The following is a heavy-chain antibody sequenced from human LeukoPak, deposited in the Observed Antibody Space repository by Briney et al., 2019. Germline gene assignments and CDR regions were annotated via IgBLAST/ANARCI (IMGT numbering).Heavy chain of an antibody. Sequence: GESLKISCKGSEYRFPAYWIGWVRQMPGKGLEWMGIIYPGDSDTRYSPSFQGQVTISAEKSTSTAYLQWSSLQASDTAIYYGTRQSQYCSTGTCYGIDWGRGTLVAVSS. CDR2: IYPGDSDT. J-gene: IGHJ4*02. CDR3: TRQSQYCSTGTCYGID. D-gene: IGHD2-2*01. V-gene: IGHV5-51*01. CDR1: EYRFPAYW.